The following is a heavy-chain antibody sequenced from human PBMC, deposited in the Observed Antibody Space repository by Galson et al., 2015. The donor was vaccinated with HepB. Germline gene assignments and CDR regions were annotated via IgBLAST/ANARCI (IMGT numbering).Heavy chain of an antibody. CDR3: TTTHVVVPAAIAFDI. CDR2: IKSKTDGGTT. D-gene: IGHD2-2*01. J-gene: IGHJ3*02. Sequence: WIRQAPGKGLEWVGRIKSKTDGGTTDYAAPVKGRFTISRDDSKNTLYLQMNSLKTEDTAVYYCTTTHVVVPAAIAFDIWGQGTMVTVSS. V-gene: IGHV3-15*01.